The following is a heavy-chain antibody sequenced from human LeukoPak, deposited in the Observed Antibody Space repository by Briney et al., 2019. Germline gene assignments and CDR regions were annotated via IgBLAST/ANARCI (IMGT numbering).Heavy chain of an antibody. CDR1: GYTFTSYY. CDR2: INPSGGST. Sequence: GASVKVSCKASGYTFTSYYMHWVRQAPGQGLEWMGIINPSGGSTSYAQKFQGRVTMTRDMSTSTVYMELSSLRSEDTAVYYCARDRDIVVVPRSSSGPVPSNWFDPWGQGTLVTVSS. CDR3: ARDRDIVVVPRSSSGPVPSNWFDP. D-gene: IGHD2-15*01. J-gene: IGHJ5*02. V-gene: IGHV1-46*01.